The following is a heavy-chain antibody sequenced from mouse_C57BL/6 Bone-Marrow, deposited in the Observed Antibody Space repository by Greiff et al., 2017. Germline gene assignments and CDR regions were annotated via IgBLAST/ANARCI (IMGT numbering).Heavy chain of an antibody. J-gene: IGHJ4*01. CDR1: GYTFTDYY. D-gene: IGHD1-1*01. CDR2: IFPGSGST. CDR3: ARTLDYYGSSYDAMDY. V-gene: IGHV1-75*01. Sequence: QVQLKQSGPELVKPGASVKISCKASGYTFTDYYINWVKQRPGQGLEWIGWIFPGSGSTYYNEKFKGKATLTVDKSSSTAYMLLSSLTSEDSAVYFCARTLDYYGSSYDAMDYWGQGTSVTVSS.